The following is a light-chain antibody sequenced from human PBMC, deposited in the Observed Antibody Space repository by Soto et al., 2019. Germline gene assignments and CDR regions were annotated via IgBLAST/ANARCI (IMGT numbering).Light chain of an antibody. CDR2: GDD. CDR1: SSNIGAGYD. Sequence: QSVLTQSPSVSGAPGQRVTISCTGSSSNIGAGYDVHWYQQLPGTAPKLLIYGDDNRPSGVPDRFSGSKSGTSASLAITGLQAEDEADYYCQSYDTRLSGSYFFGTGTKLTVL. J-gene: IGLJ1*01. CDR3: QSYDTRLSGSYF. V-gene: IGLV1-40*01.